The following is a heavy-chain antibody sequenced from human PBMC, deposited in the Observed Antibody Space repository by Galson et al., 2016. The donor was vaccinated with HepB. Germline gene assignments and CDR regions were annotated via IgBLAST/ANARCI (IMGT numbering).Heavy chain of an antibody. V-gene: IGHV3-7*01. CDR2: IKQDGSEK. CDR1: GFTLSIYW. D-gene: IGHD3-10*01. J-gene: IGHJ6*02. CDR3: ARLLGNLLLWFGETTPLYGMDV. Sequence: SLRLSCAASGFTLSIYWMSWVRQAPGKGLEWVANIKQDGSEKYYVDSVKGRFTISRDNADNSLFLQMDSLRAEDTAVYYCARLLGNLLLWFGETTPLYGMDVWGQGTTVTVSS.